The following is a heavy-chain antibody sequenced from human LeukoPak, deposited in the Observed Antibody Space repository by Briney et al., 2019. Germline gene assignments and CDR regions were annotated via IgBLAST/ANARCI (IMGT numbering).Heavy chain of an antibody. CDR3: AKDLEAVTMIVPY. CDR2: ISYDGSNK. D-gene: IGHD3-22*01. CDR1: GFTFSSYG. V-gene: IGHV3-30*18. Sequence: GGSLRLSCAAPGFTFSSYGMHWVRQAPGKGLEWVAVISYDGSNKYYADSVKGRFTISRGNSKNTLYLQMNSLRAEDTAVYYCAKDLEAVTMIVPYWGQGTLVTVSS. J-gene: IGHJ4*02.